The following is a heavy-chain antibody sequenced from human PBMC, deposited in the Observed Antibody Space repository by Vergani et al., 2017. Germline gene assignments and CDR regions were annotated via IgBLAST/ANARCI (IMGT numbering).Heavy chain of an antibody. CDR1: GFTFSSYW. J-gene: IGHJ2*01. CDR3: ARAPYGDYAYWYFDL. Sequence: EVQLVESGGDLVQPGGSLRLSCAASGFTFSSYWMSWVRQAPGKGLEWVANIKQDGSEKYYVDFVKGRFTISRDNAKNSLFLQMNSLRAEDTAVYYCARAPYGDYAYWYFDLWGRGTLVTVSS. D-gene: IGHD4-17*01. V-gene: IGHV3-7*03. CDR2: IKQDGSEK.